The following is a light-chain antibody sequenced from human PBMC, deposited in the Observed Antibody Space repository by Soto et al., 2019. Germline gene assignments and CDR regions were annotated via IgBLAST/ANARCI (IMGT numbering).Light chain of an antibody. CDR1: QSLLYSNGYNY. V-gene: IGKV2-28*01. CDR3: MQALQVPHT. J-gene: IGKJ2*01. CDR2: LGS. Sequence: DIVMTQSPLSLPVTPGEPASITCRSSQSLLYSNGYNYLDWYLQKPGQSPQLLIYLGSNRASGVPDRFSGSGSGTDFTLKISRVEAEDVGVYYFMQALQVPHTFGQGTKLEIK.